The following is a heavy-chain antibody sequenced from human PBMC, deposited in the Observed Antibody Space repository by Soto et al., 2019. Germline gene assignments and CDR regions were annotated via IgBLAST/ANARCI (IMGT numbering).Heavy chain of an antibody. CDR1: GFTFSSYA. D-gene: IGHD4-17*01. V-gene: IGHV3-30-3*01. Sequence: QVQLVESGGGVVQPGRSLRLSCAASGFTFSSYAMHWVRQAPGKGLEGVAAISYDGRNKYYADSVKGRFTISRDNSKNTLYLQMNSLRAEDTAVYYCARDTPLDGESYYYYGMDVWGQGTTVTVSS. CDR2: ISYDGRNK. CDR3: ARDTPLDGESYYYYGMDV. J-gene: IGHJ6*02.